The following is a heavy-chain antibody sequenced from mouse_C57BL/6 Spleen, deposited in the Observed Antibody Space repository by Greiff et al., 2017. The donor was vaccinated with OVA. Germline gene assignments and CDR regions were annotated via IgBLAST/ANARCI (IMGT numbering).Heavy chain of an antibody. CDR3: ARLGFDY. V-gene: IGHV1-82*01. CDR2: IYPGDGDT. J-gene: IGHJ2*01. CDR1: GYAFSSSW. Sequence: VQVVESGPELVKPGASVKISCKASGYAFSSSWMNWVKQRPGKGLEWIGRIYPGDGDTNYNGKFKGKATLTADKSSSTAYMQLSSLTSEDSAVYFCARLGFDYWGQGTTLTVSS.